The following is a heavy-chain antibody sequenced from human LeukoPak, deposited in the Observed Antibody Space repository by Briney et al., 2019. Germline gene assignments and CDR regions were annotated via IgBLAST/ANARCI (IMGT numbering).Heavy chain of an antibody. V-gene: IGHV3-74*01. D-gene: IGHD3-10*01. J-gene: IGHJ4*02. CDR1: GFTFSSYW. CDR2: INSDGRSI. Sequence: GGSLRLSCAASGFTFSSYWMHWVRQAPGKGLLWVLRINSDGRSISYADSVKGRFTTSRDNAKNTLYLQMNSLRAEDTAIYYCVKDNYGSGDYWGRGTLVTVSS. CDR3: VKDNYGSGDY.